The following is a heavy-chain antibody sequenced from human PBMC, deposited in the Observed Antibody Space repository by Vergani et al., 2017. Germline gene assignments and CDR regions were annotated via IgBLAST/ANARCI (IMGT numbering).Heavy chain of an antibody. CDR2: IDYSGST. V-gene: IGHV4-39*07. CDR3: ARASPVTIFGGDEHLQWFDP. D-gene: IGHD3-3*01. J-gene: IGHJ5*02. Sequence: QVQLQESGPGLVKPSQTLSLTCTVSGGSISSGGYYWSWIRQPPGKGLEWIGSIDYSGSTYYNPSLKSRVTISVDTSKNPFSLKLSSVTAADTAVYYCARASPVTIFGGDEHLQWFDPWGQGTLVTVSS. CDR1: GGSISSGGYY.